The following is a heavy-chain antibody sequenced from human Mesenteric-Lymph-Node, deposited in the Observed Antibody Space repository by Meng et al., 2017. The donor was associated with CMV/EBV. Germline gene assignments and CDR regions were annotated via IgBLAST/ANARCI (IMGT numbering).Heavy chain of an antibody. V-gene: IGHV1-2*02. D-gene: IGHD2-8*02. Sequence: ASVKVSCKASGYTFTDYYMHWVRQAPGQGLEWMGWINPNSGDTNSPQNFQGRVTLTRDTSINTAYMELSRLTSDDTAVYYCASHPAVGGYHYYAMDVWGQGTTVTVSS. CDR2: INPNSGDT. CDR1: GYTFTDYY. CDR3: ASHPAVGGYHYYAMDV. J-gene: IGHJ6*02.